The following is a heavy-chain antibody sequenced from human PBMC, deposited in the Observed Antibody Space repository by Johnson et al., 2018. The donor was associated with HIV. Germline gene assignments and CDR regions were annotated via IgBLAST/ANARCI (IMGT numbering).Heavy chain of an antibody. Sequence: VQLVESGGVVVQPGGSLRLSCAASGFTFSSYDMHWVRQAPGKGLEWVGRVKSKTDGGTTAYAAPVKGRFTISRDGSKNTLYLQMNSLKTEDTAVYYCTTGLYWNDAFDIWGQGTMVTVSS. CDR3: TTGLYWNDAFDI. CDR2: VKSKTDGGTT. J-gene: IGHJ3*02. D-gene: IGHD1-1*01. CDR1: GFTFSSYD. V-gene: IGHV3-15*01.